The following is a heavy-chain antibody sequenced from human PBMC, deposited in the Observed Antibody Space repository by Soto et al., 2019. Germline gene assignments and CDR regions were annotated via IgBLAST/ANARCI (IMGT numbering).Heavy chain of an antibody. D-gene: IGHD2-15*01. CDR2: IYYSGST. CDR3: ARHPGYCSGGSCYTVPLYYFDY. Sequence: SETLSLTCTVSGGSISSSSYYWGWIRQPPGKGLEWIGSIYYSGSTYYNPSLKSRVTISVDTSKNQFSLKLSSVTATDTAVYYCARHPGYCSGGSCYTVPLYYFDYWGQGTLVTVSS. V-gene: IGHV4-39*01. J-gene: IGHJ4*02. CDR1: GGSISSSSYY.